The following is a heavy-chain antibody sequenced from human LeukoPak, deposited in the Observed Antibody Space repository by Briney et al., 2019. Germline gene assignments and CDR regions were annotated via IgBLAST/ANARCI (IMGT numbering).Heavy chain of an antibody. V-gene: IGHV4-39*07. D-gene: IGHD3-10*01. CDR3: ARDVEGFGALGY. CDR2: IYYSGST. J-gene: IGHJ4*02. CDR1: GGSISNSNYY. Sequence: PSETLSLTCTVSGGSISNSNYYWGWIRQPPGKGLEWIGSIYYSGSTYYNPSLKSRVTISLDTSKKQFSLKLSSVTAADTAVYYCARDVEGFGALGYWGQGTLVTVSP.